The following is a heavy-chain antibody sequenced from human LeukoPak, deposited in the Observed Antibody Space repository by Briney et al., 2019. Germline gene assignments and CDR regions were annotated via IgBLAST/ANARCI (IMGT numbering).Heavy chain of an antibody. V-gene: IGHV3-53*01. D-gene: IGHD2-21*01. J-gene: IGHJ1*01. Sequence: GGSLRLSCAASGVTVGTNSMSWARQSPGKGLEWVSVIYSGGSTYNADSVNGRFTVSRDNSRNTLFLQMNNLRAEDTALYFCASAREYCGGAECYEYFQHWGQGTLVIVSS. CDR2: IYSGGST. CDR1: GVTVGTNS. CDR3: ASAREYCGGAECYEYFQH.